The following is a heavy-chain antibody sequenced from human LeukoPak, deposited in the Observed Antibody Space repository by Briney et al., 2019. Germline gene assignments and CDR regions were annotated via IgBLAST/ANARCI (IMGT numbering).Heavy chain of an antibody. CDR2: VSESGAST. CDR1: GFTFSTYV. CDR3: ARDLMGIAYRGAFYY. Sequence: PGGSLRLSCVASGFTFSTYVMGWVRQVPGKGLEWVSIVSESGASTYYADSVEGRFTISRDNAKHSLYLQMNSLRAEDTAVYYCARDLMGIAYRGAFYYWGQGTLVTVSS. J-gene: IGHJ4*02. V-gene: IGHV3-23*01. D-gene: IGHD6-13*01.